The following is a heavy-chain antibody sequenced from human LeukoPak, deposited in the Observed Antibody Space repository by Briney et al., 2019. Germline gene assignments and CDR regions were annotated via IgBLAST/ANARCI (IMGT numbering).Heavy chain of an antibody. J-gene: IGHJ4*02. Sequence: GGSLRLSCAASGFTFSNFWMHWVRQAPGKGLVWVALIYGDGSFTRYADSVKGRFTISRDNSKNTLFLQVSSLRAEDTAVYYCAKDRYSYAFEYFESWGQGTLVTVSS. D-gene: IGHD3-16*01. CDR3: AKDRYSYAFEYFES. V-gene: IGHV3-74*01. CDR1: GFTFSNFW. CDR2: IYGDGSFT.